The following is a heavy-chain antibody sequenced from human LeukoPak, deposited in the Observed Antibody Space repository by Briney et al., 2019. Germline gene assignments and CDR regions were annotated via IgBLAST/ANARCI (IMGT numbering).Heavy chain of an antibody. J-gene: IGHJ4*02. D-gene: IGHD3-22*01. CDR1: GFTFSSYA. CDR3: AKDQSIRATYYYDSSGYYFGSATDY. Sequence: PGGSLRLSCAASGFTFSSYAMGWVRQAPGKGLEWVSAISGSGGSTYYADSVKGRFTISRDNSKNTLYLQMNSLRAEDTAVYYCAKDQSIRATYYYDSSGYYFGSATDYWGQGTLVTVSS. CDR2: ISGSGGST. V-gene: IGHV3-23*01.